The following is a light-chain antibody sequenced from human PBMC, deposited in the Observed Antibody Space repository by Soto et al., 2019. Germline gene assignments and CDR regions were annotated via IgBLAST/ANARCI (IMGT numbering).Light chain of an antibody. J-gene: IGLJ2*01. CDR1: SSNIVAGYD. CDR2: GNS. Sequence: QSVLTQPPSVSGAPGQRVTISCTGSSSNIVAGYDVHWYQQLPGTAPKLLIYGNSNRPSGVPDRFSGSKSGNSASLAITGLQAEDEADYYCQSYDSSLSGSVVFGGGTKVTVL. CDR3: QSYDSSLSGSVV. V-gene: IGLV1-40*01.